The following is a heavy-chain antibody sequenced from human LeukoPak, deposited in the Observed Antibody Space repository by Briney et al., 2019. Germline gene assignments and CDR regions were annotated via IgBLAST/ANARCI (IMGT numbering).Heavy chain of an antibody. Sequence: GGSLRLSCTASGFTFGDYAMSWVRQAPGKGLECISGFSGSGGSTYYADSVKGRFTISRDNSKNTLYLQMNSLRAEDTAVYYCARVYGTYGYSSGWTAYYFDYWGQGTLVTVSS. V-gene: IGHV3-23*01. D-gene: IGHD6-19*01. CDR1: GFTFGDYA. J-gene: IGHJ4*02. CDR2: FSGSGGST. CDR3: ARVYGTYGYSSGWTAYYFDY.